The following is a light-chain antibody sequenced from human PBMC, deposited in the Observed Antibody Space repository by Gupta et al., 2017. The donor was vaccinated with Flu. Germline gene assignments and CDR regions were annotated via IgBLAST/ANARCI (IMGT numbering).Light chain of an antibody. J-gene: IGKJ2*03. Sequence: ETTLAQSPAFMSATPGDKVNISCKASQDIEDAMNGYQQNQGEAAICIIQQATTLVPGIPPRFSGSGDGAAFTLTINNIEAADASDYFCRQQYHFPHSFGQGTKLEIK. V-gene: IGKV5-2*01. CDR3: RQQYHFPHS. CDR2: QAT. CDR1: QDIEDA.